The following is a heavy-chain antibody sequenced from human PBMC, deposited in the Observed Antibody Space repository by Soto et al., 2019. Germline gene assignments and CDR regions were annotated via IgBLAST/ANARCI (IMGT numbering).Heavy chain of an antibody. CDR2: INAETGNT. D-gene: IGHD3-9*01. J-gene: IGHJ4*02. Sequence: QVQLLQSGAEVKKPGASVKVSCKASRYTFTTYAMHWLRQAPGQRLEWMGWINAETGNTKYSQKFQGRVTITRDTSAITTNMELSSLRFEVTALYYCARDIIGLLTIGVSDFWGQGTLVTVSS. CDR1: RYTFTTYA. V-gene: IGHV1-3*01. CDR3: ARDIIGLLTIGVSDF.